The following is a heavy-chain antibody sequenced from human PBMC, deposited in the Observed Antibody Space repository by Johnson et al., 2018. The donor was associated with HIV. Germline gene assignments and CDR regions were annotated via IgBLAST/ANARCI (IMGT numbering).Heavy chain of an antibody. D-gene: IGHD4-11*01. Sequence: QVQLVESGGGVVQPGRSLRLSCAVSGFTFSSYGMHWVRRAPGKGLEWVAVITFEGSDKYYADSVKGRVTISRDDSKNTLYLRLNSLRPEDSAVYYCAKDVSVVNNYGDIDIWGQGTMGTVSS. V-gene: IGHV3-30*18. CDR3: AKDVSVVNNYGDIDI. CDR2: ITFEGSDK. J-gene: IGHJ3*02. CDR1: GFTFSSYG.